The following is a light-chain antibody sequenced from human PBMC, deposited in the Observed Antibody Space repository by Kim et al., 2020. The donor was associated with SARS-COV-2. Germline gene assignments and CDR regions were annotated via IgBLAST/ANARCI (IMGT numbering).Light chain of an antibody. V-gene: IGKV3-15*01. CDR2: GAS. CDR3: QQYNNWPLYS. Sequence: ESPGERATLSCRASQSVSSNLAWYQQKPGQAPRLLIYGASTRATGIPARFSGSGSGTEFTLTISSLQSEDFAVYYCQQYNNWPLYSFGQGTKLEI. CDR1: QSVSSN. J-gene: IGKJ2*03.